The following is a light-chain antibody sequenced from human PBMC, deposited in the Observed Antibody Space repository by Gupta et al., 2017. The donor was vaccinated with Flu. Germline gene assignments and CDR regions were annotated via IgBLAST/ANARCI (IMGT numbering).Light chain of an antibody. CDR2: AAS. CDR1: QGISHY. CDR3: QKCNSAPWT. J-gene: IGKJ1*01. Sequence: GERVTITCRASQGISHYLAWYQLKPGKVPKLLIYAASTLQSGVPSRFSGGRSGTDFTLTISSLQPEDVATYYCQKCNSAPWTFGPGTNVEIK. V-gene: IGKV1-27*01.